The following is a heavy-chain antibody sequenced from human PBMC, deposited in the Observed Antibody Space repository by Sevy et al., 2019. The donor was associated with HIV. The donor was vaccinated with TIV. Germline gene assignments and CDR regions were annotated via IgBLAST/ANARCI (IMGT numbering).Heavy chain of an antibody. V-gene: IGHV3-7*01. CDR2: IKQDGSEK. J-gene: IGHJ4*02. D-gene: IGHD5-12*01. Sequence: GSLRLSCAASGFTFSSYWMSWVRQAPWKGLEWVANIKQDGSEKYYVDSVKGRFTISRDNAKNSLYLQMNSLRAEDTAVYYCARVQATIVATIDYFDYWGQGTLVTVSS. CDR1: GFTFSSYW. CDR3: ARVQATIVATIDYFDY.